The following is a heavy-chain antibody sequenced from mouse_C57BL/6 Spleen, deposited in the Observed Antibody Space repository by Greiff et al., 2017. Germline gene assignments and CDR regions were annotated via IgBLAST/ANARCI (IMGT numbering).Heavy chain of an antibody. D-gene: IGHD2-5*01. CDR1: GYAFSSSW. CDR2: IYPGDGDT. V-gene: IGHV1-82*01. Sequence: VQLQQSGPELVKPGASVKISCKASGYAFSSSWMNWVKQRPGKGLEWIGRIYPGDGDTNYNGKFKGKATLTADKSSSTAYMQLSSLTSEDSAVYFCARDGDYSNYVYFDVWGTGTTVTVSS. J-gene: IGHJ1*03. CDR3: ARDGDYSNYVYFDV.